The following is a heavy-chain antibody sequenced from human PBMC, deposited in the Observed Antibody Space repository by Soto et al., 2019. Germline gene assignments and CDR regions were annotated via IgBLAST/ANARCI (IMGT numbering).Heavy chain of an antibody. Sequence: EVQLVESGGGLVKPGGYLRLSCAASGFTFSRDSMNWVRQAPGKGLEWVESISSSSSYIYYADSVKGRFTISRDNAKNSLYLQMNSLRAEDTAVYYCARDRDMITFGPSNWFVPWGQGTLVTVSS. CDR3: ARDRDMITFGPSNWFVP. CDR1: GFTFSRDS. D-gene: IGHD3-16*01. J-gene: IGHJ5*02. V-gene: IGHV3-21*01. CDR2: ISSSSSYI.